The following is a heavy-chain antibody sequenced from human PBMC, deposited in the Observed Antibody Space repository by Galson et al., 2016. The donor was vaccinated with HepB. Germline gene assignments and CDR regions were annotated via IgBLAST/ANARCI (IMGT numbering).Heavy chain of an antibody. CDR2: ISWNGGSI. Sequence: SLRLSCAVSGLTFSTCDMTWVRQAPGKGLEWVSSISWNGGSIDYADSVKGRFTISRDNAKNSLYVQMNSLRAEDTALYYCASSHNYYGWGSYYGYWGQGTQVTVSA. CDR1: GLTFSTCD. J-gene: IGHJ4*02. CDR3: ASSHNYYGWGSYYGY. D-gene: IGHD3-10*01. V-gene: IGHV3-9*01.